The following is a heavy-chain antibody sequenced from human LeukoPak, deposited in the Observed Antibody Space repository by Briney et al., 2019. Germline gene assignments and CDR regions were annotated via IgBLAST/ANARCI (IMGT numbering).Heavy chain of an antibody. V-gene: IGHV3-64D*06. CDR1: GFTFSSYA. CDR3: VKDLGIVVVPAAIFDH. D-gene: IGHD2-2*03. J-gene: IGHJ4*02. CDR2: ISSNGGST. Sequence: QSGGSLRLSCSASGFTFSSYAMHWVRQAPGKGLEYVSAISSNGGSTYYADSVKGRFTISRDNSKNTLYLQMSSLRAEDTAVYYRVKDLGIVVVPAAIFDHWGQGTLVTVSS.